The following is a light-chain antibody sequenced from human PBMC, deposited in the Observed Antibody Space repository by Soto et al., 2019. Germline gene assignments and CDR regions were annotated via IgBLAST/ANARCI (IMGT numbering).Light chain of an antibody. CDR3: QQYYRYLYT. Sequence: AIRMTQSPSSFSASTGDRVTITCRARQGISRYLAWYQQKPGKAPNLLIYAASTLQSGVPSRFSGSGSGTDFTLTISGLQSEDCATYYSQQYYRYLYTCGQGTKLEIK. V-gene: IGKV1-8*01. CDR2: AAS. J-gene: IGKJ2*01. CDR1: QGISRY.